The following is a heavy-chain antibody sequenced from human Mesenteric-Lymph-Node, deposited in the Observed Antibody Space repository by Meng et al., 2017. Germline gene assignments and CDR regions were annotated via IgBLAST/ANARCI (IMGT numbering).Heavy chain of an antibody. CDR2: IGGSGITT. CDR3: AKFSESYFSAFHI. D-gene: IGHD3-10*01. CDR1: GFTFSSFG. J-gene: IGHJ3*02. Sequence: GGSLRLSCAASGFTFSSFGLGWVRQPPGKGLEWVSAIGGSGITTYYADSVKGRFIVSRDYSKNILYLQLNSLRADDTAVYYCAKFSESYFSAFHIWGQGTMVTVSS. V-gene: IGHV3-23*01.